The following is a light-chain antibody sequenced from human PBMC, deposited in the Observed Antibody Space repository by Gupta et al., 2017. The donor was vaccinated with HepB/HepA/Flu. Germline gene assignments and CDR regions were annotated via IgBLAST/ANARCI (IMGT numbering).Light chain of an antibody. CDR1: SNGIGSNKY. J-gene: IGLJ1*01. CDR3: SSYGTADI. V-gene: IGLV2-14*03. Sequence: SAPTQPASVSGSPGQSITIPCTGTSNGIGSNKYVSWYQQFPGRAPKLMIYDVSNRPSGVSYRFSGSKSGNTASLTISGLQAEDEADYYCSSYGTADIFGTGTRVIVL. CDR2: DVS.